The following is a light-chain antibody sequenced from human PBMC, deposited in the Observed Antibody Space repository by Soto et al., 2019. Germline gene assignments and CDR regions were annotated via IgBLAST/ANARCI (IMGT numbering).Light chain of an antibody. Sequence: EIVLTQSPGTLSLSPGERATLSCRASQSVNSNYLAWYQQKPGQAPRLLIYGASSRATGIPDRFGGSGSGTDFTLTIDRLEPEDFAVVYCQQYGSSPYTFGQGTTLDVK. CDR1: QSVNSNY. CDR3: QQYGSSPYT. J-gene: IGKJ2*01. CDR2: GAS. V-gene: IGKV3-20*01.